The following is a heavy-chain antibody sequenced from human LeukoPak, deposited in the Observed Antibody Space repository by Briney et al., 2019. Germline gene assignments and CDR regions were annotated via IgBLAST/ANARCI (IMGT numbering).Heavy chain of an antibody. Sequence: GGSLRLSCAASGFTFSSYAMSWVRQAPGKGLEWVSGISYSGGSTYYADSVKGRFTISRDNSKNTLYLQMNSLRVEDTAIYYCAKGRGYCTGGSCYSDYWGQGTLVTVSS. V-gene: IGHV3-23*01. J-gene: IGHJ4*02. CDR3: AKGRGYCTGGSCYSDY. CDR2: ISYSGGST. CDR1: GFTFSSYA. D-gene: IGHD2-15*01.